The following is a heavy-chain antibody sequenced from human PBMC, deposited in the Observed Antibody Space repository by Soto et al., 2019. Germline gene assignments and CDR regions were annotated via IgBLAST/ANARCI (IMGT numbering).Heavy chain of an antibody. D-gene: IGHD2-15*01. V-gene: IGHV4-34*01. CDR1: GVSFSGYH. CDR3: ERGQVPVGYCRAGSCKNDGMDV. CDR2: INHSLST. J-gene: IGHJ6*02. Sequence: SETLSLTCSVYGVSFSGYHCNLIRQPPVNGLEWIGEINHSLSTNYNPSPKSRVTISVDTSKNQFALRLSSVTAADTAVYYCERGQVPVGYCRAGSCKNDGMDVWGQGTTVTVSS.